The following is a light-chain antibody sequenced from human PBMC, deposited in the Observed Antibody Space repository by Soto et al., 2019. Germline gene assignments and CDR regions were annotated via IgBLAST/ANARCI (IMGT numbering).Light chain of an antibody. CDR3: QRYNNWPLT. CDR1: QTVSTN. V-gene: IGKV3-15*01. Sequence: DIVMTQSPATLSLSPGERTTLSCTASQTVSTNVAWYQQKPGQAPRLLIYDTSTRATGVPARFSGSRSGTEFTLTINSLQSEDFAVYYCQRYNNWPLTFGGGTKV. CDR2: DTS. J-gene: IGKJ4*01.